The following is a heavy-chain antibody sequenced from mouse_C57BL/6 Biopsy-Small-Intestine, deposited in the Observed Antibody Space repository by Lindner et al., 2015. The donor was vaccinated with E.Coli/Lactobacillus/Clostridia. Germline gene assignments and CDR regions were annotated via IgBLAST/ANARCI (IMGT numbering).Heavy chain of an antibody. D-gene: IGHD2-13*01. V-gene: IGHV1-80*01. CDR3: ARDYYGDYGTWFAY. CDR1: GYAFSSSW. J-gene: IGHJ3*01. CDR2: IYPGDGDT. Sequence: VQLQESGPELVKPGASVKISCKASGYAFSSSWMNWVKQRPGKGLEWIGWIYPGDGDTNYNGKFKGKATLTSDKSSSTAYMELSSLTSEDSAVYYCARDYYGDYGTWFAYWGQGTLVTVSA.